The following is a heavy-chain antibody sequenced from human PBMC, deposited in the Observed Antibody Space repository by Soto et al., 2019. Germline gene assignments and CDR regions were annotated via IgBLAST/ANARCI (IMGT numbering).Heavy chain of an antibody. Sequence: SETLSLTCTVSGGSISSYYWSWIRQPAGKGLEWIGRIYTSGSTNYNPSLKSRVTMSVDTSKNQFSLKLSSVTAADTAVYYYARDSHYYDSSGYPSLFDYWGQGTLVTVSS. CDR1: GGSISSYY. D-gene: IGHD3-22*01. CDR2: IYTSGST. CDR3: ARDSHYYDSSGYPSLFDY. V-gene: IGHV4-4*07. J-gene: IGHJ4*02.